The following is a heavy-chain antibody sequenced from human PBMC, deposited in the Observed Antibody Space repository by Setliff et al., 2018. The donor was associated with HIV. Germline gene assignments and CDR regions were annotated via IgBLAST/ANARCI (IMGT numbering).Heavy chain of an antibody. CDR1: GGSISSGGPGYY. CDR2: IHYSGST. CDR3: ARRMIYASNWFDP. J-gene: IGHJ5*02. V-gene: IGHV4-39*01. D-gene: IGHD3-16*01. Sequence: SETLSLTCTVSGGSISSGGPGYYWGWIRQHPGKGLECIGNIHYSGSTYYNPSLKSRVTISVDTSKNQFSLKLSSVTAADTAVYYCARRMIYASNWFDPWGQGT.